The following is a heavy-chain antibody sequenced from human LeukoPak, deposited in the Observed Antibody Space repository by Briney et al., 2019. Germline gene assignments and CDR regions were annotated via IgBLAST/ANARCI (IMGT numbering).Heavy chain of an antibody. D-gene: IGHD2-2*01. J-gene: IGHJ4*02. V-gene: IGHV4-39*01. CDR3: ARQGPAYYFDY. CDR1: GGSISSSSYY. CDR2: IYYSGST. Sequence: SETLSLTCTVSGGSISSSSYYWGWIRQPPGKGLEWIGSIYYSGSTYYNPSLKCRVTISVDTSKNQFSLKLSSVTAADTAVYYCARQGPAYYFDYWGQGTLVTVSS.